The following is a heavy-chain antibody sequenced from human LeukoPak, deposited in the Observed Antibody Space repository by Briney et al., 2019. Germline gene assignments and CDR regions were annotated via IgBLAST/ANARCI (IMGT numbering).Heavy chain of an antibody. CDR1: GGSFSGYY. J-gene: IGHJ2*01. Sequence: PSETLSLTCAVYGGSFSGYYWSWIRQPPGKGLEWIGEINHSGSTNYNPSLKSRVTISVDTSKNQFSLKLGSVTAADTAVYYCARLRLPLSVTTPRINWYFDLWGRGTLVTVSS. V-gene: IGHV4-34*01. CDR2: INHSGST. D-gene: IGHD4-17*01. CDR3: ARLRLPLSVTTPRINWYFDL.